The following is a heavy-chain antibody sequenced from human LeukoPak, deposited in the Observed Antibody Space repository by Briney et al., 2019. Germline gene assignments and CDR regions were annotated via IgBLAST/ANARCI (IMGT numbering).Heavy chain of an antibody. CDR2: IYYSGST. D-gene: IGHD2-2*01. CDR3: ARDGSNSSRYYYYYYYMDV. CDR1: GGSISSSSYY. V-gene: IGHV4-39*07. Sequence: PSETLSLTCTVSGGSISSSSYYWGWIRQPPGKGLEWIGSIYYSGSTYYNPSLKSRVTISVDTSKNQFSLKLSSVTAADTAVYYCARDGSNSSRYYYYYYYMDVWGKGTTVTVSS. J-gene: IGHJ6*03.